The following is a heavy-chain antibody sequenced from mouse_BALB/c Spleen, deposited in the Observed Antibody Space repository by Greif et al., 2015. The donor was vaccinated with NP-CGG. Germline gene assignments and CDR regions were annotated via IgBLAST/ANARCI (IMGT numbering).Heavy chain of an antibody. CDR1: GYTFTSSW. J-gene: IGHJ2*01. D-gene: IGHD2-1*01. CDR3: AKSGDYGNSFDY. Sequence: QVQLQQSGSVLVRPGASVKLSCEASGYTFTSSWMHWAKQRPGQGLEWIGEIHPNSGNINYNEKFKGKATLTVDTSSSTAYVDLSSLTSEDSAVYYCAKSGDYGNSFDYWGQGTTLTVSS. CDR2: IHPNSGNI. V-gene: IGHV1S130*01.